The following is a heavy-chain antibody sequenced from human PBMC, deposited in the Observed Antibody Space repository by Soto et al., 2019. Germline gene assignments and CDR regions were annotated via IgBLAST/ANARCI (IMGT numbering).Heavy chain of an antibody. CDR2: IYPGDSDT. J-gene: IGHJ4*02. D-gene: IGHD6-19*01. CDR3: AMSRDSSGWYWSFDY. Sequence: PGESLKISCKGSGYSFTSYWIGWVRQMPGKGLEWMGIIYPGDSDTRYSPSFQGQVTISADKSISTAYLQWSSLKASDTAMYYCAMSRDSSGWYWSFDYWGQGTLVTVSS. V-gene: IGHV5-51*01. CDR1: GYSFTSYW.